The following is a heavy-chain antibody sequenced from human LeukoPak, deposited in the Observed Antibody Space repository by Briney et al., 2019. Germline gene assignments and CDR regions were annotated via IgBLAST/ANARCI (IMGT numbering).Heavy chain of an antibody. D-gene: IGHD3-22*01. V-gene: IGHV3-23*01. CDR1: GFSFSSYA. Sequence: GGSLRLSCAASGFSFSSYAMHWVRQAPGKGLEWVSAISGSGGSTYYADSVKGRFTISRDNSKNTLYLQMNSLRAEDTAVYYCAKDSPDSSGYYAFDIWGQGTMVTVSS. CDR3: AKDSPDSSGYYAFDI. CDR2: ISGSGGST. J-gene: IGHJ3*02.